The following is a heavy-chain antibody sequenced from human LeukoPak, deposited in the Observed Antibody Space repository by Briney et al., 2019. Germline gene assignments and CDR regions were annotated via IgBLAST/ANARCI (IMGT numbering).Heavy chain of an antibody. CDR2: IRFDGTNT. Sequence: GGSLRLSCAASGFAFSSRGMHWVRQAPGKGLDWVAFIRFDGTNTYYADSVKGRFTISRDNSKNTLYVQMNNLRTEDTAVYYCAKGEGYMDVWGKGSTVTVSS. CDR1: GFAFSSRG. V-gene: IGHV3-30*02. J-gene: IGHJ6*03. CDR3: AKGEGYMDV.